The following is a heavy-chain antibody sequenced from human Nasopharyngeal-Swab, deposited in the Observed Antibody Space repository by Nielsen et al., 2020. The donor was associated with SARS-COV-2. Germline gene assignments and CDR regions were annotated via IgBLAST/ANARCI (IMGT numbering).Heavy chain of an antibody. J-gene: IGHJ6*03. D-gene: IGHD4-23*01. Sequence: ASVKVSCKVSGYTLTELSMHWARQAPGKGLEWMGGFDPEDGETIYAQKFQGRVTMTEDTSTDTAYMELSSLRSEDTAVYYCATGPLYTVAPYYYYYYYMDVWGKGTTVTVSS. V-gene: IGHV1-24*01. CDR2: FDPEDGET. CDR1: GYTLTELS. CDR3: ATGPLYTVAPYYYYYYYMDV.